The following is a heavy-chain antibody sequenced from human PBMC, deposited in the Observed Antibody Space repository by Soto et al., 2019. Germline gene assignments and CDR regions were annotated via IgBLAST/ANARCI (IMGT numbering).Heavy chain of an antibody. CDR1: GGTFSSYA. CDR2: ILPIFGTA. D-gene: IGHD2-2*01. CDR3: ARASTLTVHCGSVSCPRMDV. Sequence: QVQLVQSGAEVKKPGSPVKVSCKASGGTFSSYAISWVRQAPGQGLEWMGGILPIFGTAKYARKFQGRVTITAERSTSTAYMERGSLRSEDTAVYYCARASTLTVHCGSVSCPRMDVWGQGTTVTVSS. J-gene: IGHJ6*02. V-gene: IGHV1-69*06.